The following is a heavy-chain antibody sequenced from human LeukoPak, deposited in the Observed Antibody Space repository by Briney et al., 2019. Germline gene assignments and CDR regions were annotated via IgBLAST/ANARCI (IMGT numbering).Heavy chain of an antibody. CDR2: IKREGSEK. D-gene: IGHD4-17*01. Sequence: GGSLRLSCVASGFTFSNYWMSWVRQAPGKGLEWVANIKREGSEKYYVHSVKGRFTIYRDKAKKSLYLQMNSLRAEDTAVYYCARAYGISNLLDYWGQGTLVTVSS. J-gene: IGHJ4*02. CDR3: ARAYGISNLLDY. CDR1: GFTFSNYW. V-gene: IGHV3-7*01.